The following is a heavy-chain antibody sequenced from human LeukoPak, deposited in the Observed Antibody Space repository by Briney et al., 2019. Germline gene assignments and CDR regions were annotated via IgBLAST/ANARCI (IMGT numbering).Heavy chain of an antibody. CDR1: GGSIGSYN. Sequence: PSETLSLTCSVSGGSIGSYNWSWIRQPAGKGLEWIGRIYTNGSTNYNPSLKSRVTISVDTSKNQFSLKLSSVTAADTAVYYCARDNSGGNYWLDPWGQGTLVTVSS. D-gene: IGHD4-23*01. CDR3: ARDNSGGNYWLDP. CDR2: IYTNGST. J-gene: IGHJ5*02. V-gene: IGHV4-4*07.